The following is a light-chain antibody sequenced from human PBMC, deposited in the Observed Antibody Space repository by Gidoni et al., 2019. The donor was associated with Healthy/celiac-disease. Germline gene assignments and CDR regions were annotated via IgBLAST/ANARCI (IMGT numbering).Light chain of an antibody. J-gene: IGLJ2*01. V-gene: IGLV2-8*01. Sequence: HSSLTQPPPSSASPGQSVTISCTGTSSDVGGYNYVSWYQQHPGKAPKLMIYEVSKRPSGVPDRFSGSKSGNTASLTVSGLQAEDEADYYCSSYAGSNSVVFGGGTKLTVL. CDR2: EVS. CDR1: SSDVGGYNY. CDR3: SSYAGSNSVV.